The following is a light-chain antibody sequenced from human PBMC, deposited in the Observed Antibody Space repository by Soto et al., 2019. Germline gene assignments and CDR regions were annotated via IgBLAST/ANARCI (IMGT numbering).Light chain of an antibody. Sequence: IQLTQSPSSLSASVGDSVTITCRASQGISRYLSWYQQKPGRAPKLLISAASTLQSGVPARFSGSGSGTDFTLSITSLQPEDFATYYCQQRNTYMVKCGGGTKVDIK. J-gene: IGKJ4*02. CDR1: QGISRY. V-gene: IGKV1-9*01. CDR2: AAS. CDR3: QQRNTYMVK.